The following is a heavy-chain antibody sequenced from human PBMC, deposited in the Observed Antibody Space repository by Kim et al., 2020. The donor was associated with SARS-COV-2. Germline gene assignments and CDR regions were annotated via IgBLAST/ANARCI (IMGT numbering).Heavy chain of an antibody. CDR3: ARNPNRYYDILTGPFDY. CDR1: GYSFTSYW. D-gene: IGHD3-9*01. CDR2: IYPGDSDT. J-gene: IGHJ4*02. V-gene: IGHV5-51*01. Sequence: GESLKISCKGSGYSFTSYWIGWVRQMPGKGLEWMGIIYPGDSDTRYSPSFQGQVTISADKSISTAYLQWSSLKASDTAMYYCARNPNRYYDILTGPFDYWGQGTLVTVSS.